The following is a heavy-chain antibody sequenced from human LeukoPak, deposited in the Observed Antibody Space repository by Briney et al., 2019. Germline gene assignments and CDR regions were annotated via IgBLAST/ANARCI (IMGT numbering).Heavy chain of an antibody. CDR3: ARVRRGYSYGLDY. J-gene: IGHJ4*02. V-gene: IGHV4-31*03. CDR1: GGSISSDGYY. CDR2: IYYSGST. Sequence: PSQTLSLTCTVSGGSISSDGYYWSWIRQHPGKGLEWIGYIYYSGSTYYNPSLKSRVTISVDTSKNQFSLKLSSVTAADTAVYYCARVRRGYSYGLDYWGQGTLVTVSS. D-gene: IGHD5-18*01.